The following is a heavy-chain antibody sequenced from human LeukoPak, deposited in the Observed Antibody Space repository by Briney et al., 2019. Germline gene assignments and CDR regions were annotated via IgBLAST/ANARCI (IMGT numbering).Heavy chain of an antibody. J-gene: IGHJ4*02. CDR2: ISWNRGSI. CDR1: GFTFDDYA. D-gene: IGHD1-1*01. V-gene: IGHV3-9*01. CDR3: AKARQYYFDY. Sequence: GRSLRLSCAASGFTFDDYAMHWVRHAPGKGLEWVSGISWNRGSIVYADSVKGRFTISRDNAKNSLYLQMNSLRAEDTALYYCAKARQYYFDYWGQGTLVTVSS.